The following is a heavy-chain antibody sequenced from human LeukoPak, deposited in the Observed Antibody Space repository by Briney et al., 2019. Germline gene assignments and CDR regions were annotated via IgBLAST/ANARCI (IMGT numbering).Heavy chain of an antibody. CDR3: AREEDYEMVTISDVGGFDP. V-gene: IGHV4-59*01. D-gene: IGHD5-24*01. J-gene: IGHJ5*02. Sequence: SETLSLTCTVSGGSISRYNWNWIRQPPGKGLEWIGYVHYSGSTNYNPSLKSRVTISVDTSNNQFSLKLSSVTAADTAVYYCAREEDYEMVTISDVGGFDPWGQGTLVTVSS. CDR1: GGSISRYN. CDR2: VHYSGST.